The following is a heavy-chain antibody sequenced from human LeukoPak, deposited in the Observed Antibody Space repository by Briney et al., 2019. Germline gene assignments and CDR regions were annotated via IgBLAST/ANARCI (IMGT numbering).Heavy chain of an antibody. CDR3: ARASSNYYYYYMDV. CDR2: IYTSGST. Sequence: SETLSLTCTVSGGSISSYYWSWIRQPAEKGLEWIGRIYTSGSTNYNPSLKSRVTISVDKSKNQFSLKLSPVTAADTAVYYCARASSNYYYYYMDVWGKGTTVTVSS. V-gene: IGHV4-4*07. CDR1: GGSISSYY. J-gene: IGHJ6*03. D-gene: IGHD2/OR15-2a*01.